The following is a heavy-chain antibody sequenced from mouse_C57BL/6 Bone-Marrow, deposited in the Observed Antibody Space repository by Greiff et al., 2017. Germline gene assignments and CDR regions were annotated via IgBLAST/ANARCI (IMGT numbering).Heavy chain of an antibody. Sequence: EVKLQESGGGLVQPGGSMKLSCAASGFTFSDAWMDWVRQSPEKGLEWVAEIRNKANNHETYYAESVKGRFTISRDDSKSSVYLQMNSLRAEDTGIYYCTMRYCNYYAMDYWGQGTSVTVSS. J-gene: IGHJ4*01. CDR1: GFTFSDAW. D-gene: IGHD2-1*01. V-gene: IGHV6-6*01. CDR2: IRNKANNHET. CDR3: TMRYCNYYAMDY.